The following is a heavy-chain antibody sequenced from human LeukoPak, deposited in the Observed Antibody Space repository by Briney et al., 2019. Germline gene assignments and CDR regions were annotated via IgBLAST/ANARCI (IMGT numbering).Heavy chain of an antibody. V-gene: IGHV1-2*02. J-gene: IGHJ4*02. Sequence: ASVKVSCKASGYTFSDYYIHWVRQVPGQGLEWMGWINSDSAGTKYAQKCQGRVTMTRDTSISTVYMELSRLRSDDTAVYYCAAPDSSVWTSDFDHWGQGTLVTVSS. D-gene: IGHD6-19*01. CDR1: GYTFSDYY. CDR3: AAPDSSVWTSDFDH. CDR2: INSDSAGT.